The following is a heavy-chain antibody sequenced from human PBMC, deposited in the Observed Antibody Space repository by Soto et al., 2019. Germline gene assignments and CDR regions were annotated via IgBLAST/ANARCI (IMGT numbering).Heavy chain of an antibody. D-gene: IGHD2-15*01. Sequence: GESLKISCKGSGYSFADHWIGWVRQMPGKGLEWVGIVFPPDSETRYSPSFQGQVTISVDNSITTAFLQWSSLRASDSGVYYCARVDNNGGTSSKYFDYWGRGTLVTVSS. CDR3: ARVDNNGGTSSKYFDY. CDR1: GYSFADHW. CDR2: VFPPDSET. J-gene: IGHJ4*02. V-gene: IGHV5-51*01.